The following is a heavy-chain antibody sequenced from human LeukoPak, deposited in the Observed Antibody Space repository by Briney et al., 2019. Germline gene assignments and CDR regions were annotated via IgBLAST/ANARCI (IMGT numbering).Heavy chain of an antibody. CDR2: LSLDGGNT. V-gene: IGHV3-30*18. CDR3: AKDLVGGLAMVALDF. D-gene: IGHD5-18*01. CDR1: GLTVSSSG. J-gene: IGHJ4*02. Sequence: GPSLTLARALSGLTVSSSGTRSASHAAGEWRGWVVFLSLDGGNTSHADCVEGRFSISRDNLNNTLYLQMYTLRTEDMAVIYCAKDLVGGLAMVALDFWGQGTLVTVSS.